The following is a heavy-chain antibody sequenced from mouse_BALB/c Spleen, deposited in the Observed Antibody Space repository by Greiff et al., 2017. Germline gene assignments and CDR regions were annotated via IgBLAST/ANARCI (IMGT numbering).Heavy chain of an antibody. J-gene: IGHJ4*01. CDR2: ISSGGSYT. CDR3: ARHDAGAAMDY. CDR1: GFTFSSYG. Sequence: EVKVVESGGDLVKPGGSLKLSCAASGFTFSSYGMSWVRQTPDKRLEWVATISSGGSYTYYPDSVKGRFTISRDNAKNTLYLQMSSLKSEDTAMYYCARHDAGAAMDYWGQGTSVTVSS. V-gene: IGHV5-6*01.